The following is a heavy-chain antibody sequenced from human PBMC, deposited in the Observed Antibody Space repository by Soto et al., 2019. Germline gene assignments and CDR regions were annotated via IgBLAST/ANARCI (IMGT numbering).Heavy chain of an antibody. J-gene: IGHJ6*02. CDR2: TYYRSKWYN. D-gene: IGHD3-3*01. CDR3: ARAVAGYDFWSGYYYYGMDV. V-gene: IGHV6-1*01. CDR1: GDSVSSNSAA. Sequence: SQTLSLTCAISGDSVSSNSAAWNWIRQPPSRGLEWLGRTYYRSKWYNDYAVSVKSRITINPDTSKNQFSLQLNSVTPEDAAVYYCARAVAGYDFWSGYYYYGMDVWGQGTTVTVSS.